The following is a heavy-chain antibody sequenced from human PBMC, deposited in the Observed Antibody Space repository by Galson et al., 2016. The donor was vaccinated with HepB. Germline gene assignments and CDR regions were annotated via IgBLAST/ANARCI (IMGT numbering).Heavy chain of an antibody. CDR3: VRSAYSGSYFDY. V-gene: IGHV3-53*04. J-gene: IGHJ4*02. CDR1: GFTVSGNY. Sequence: SLRLSCAASGFTVSGNYMTWVRQAPGKGLEWVSSIYSGDRTYYADSVKGRFTISRHNSKSTLYLQMNSLRTEDTAVYYCVRSAYSGSYFDYWGQGTLVTVSS. CDR2: IYSGDRT. D-gene: IGHD1-26*01.